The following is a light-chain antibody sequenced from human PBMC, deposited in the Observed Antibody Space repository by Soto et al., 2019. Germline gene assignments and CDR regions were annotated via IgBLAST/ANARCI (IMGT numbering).Light chain of an antibody. CDR2: SNN. V-gene: IGLV1-44*01. CDR1: SSNIGSNT. CDR3: AAWEDSLNGRV. Sequence: QSVLTQPPSASGTPGQRVTISCSGSSSNIGSNTVTWYQQLPGTAPKLLIYSNNQRPSGVPDRFSGAKSGTSASLAISGLQSEDGGDYYCAAWEDSLNGRVFGGGTKLPVL. J-gene: IGLJ3*02.